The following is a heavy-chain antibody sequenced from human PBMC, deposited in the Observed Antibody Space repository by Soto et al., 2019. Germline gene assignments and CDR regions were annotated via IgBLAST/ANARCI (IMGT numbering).Heavy chain of an antibody. CDR1: GGSISSGDYY. CDR3: ARDQVEWLVEDYYYYGMDV. V-gene: IGHV4-30-4*01. Sequence: TLSLTCTVSGGSISSGDYYWSWIRQPPGKGLEWIGYIYYGGSTYYNPSLKSRVTISVDTSKNQFSLKLSSVTAADTAVYYCARDQVEWLVEDYYYYGMDVWGQGTTVTVS. D-gene: IGHD6-19*01. J-gene: IGHJ6*02. CDR2: IYYGGST.